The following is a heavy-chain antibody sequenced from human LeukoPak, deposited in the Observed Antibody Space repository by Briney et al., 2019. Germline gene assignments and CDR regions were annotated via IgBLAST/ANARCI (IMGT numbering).Heavy chain of an antibody. D-gene: IGHD4-17*01. V-gene: IGHV3-48*01. Sequence: GESLKISCAASGFSISTYNINWVRQAPGKGLEWVSYISSSSSTIYYADSVKGRFTISRDNAKKSLYLQMNSLRAEDTAVYYCAVMTTVSSRYYYYMDVWGKGTAVTVSS. CDR3: AVMTTVSSRYYYYMDV. CDR2: ISSSSSTI. CDR1: GFSISTYN. J-gene: IGHJ6*03.